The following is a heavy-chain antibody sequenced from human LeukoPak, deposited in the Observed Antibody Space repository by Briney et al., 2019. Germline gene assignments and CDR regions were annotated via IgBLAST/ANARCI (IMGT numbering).Heavy chain of an antibody. J-gene: IGHJ3*02. D-gene: IGHD3-16*01. CDR2: ISSNGGST. V-gene: IGHV3-64*01. CDR3: ARGVITFGEVNDAFDI. CDR1: GFIFSSYA. Sequence: GGSLRLSCAASGFIFSSYAIHWVRQAPGKGLEYVSAISSNGGSTFYANSVEGRFTISRDNSKNTLYLQMASLRAEDMAVYYCARGVITFGEVNDAFDIWGQGTMVTVSS.